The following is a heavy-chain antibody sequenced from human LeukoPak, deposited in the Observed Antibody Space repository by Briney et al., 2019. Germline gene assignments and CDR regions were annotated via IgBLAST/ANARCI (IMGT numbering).Heavy chain of an antibody. CDR2: MNPKSGGT. Sequence: ASVKVSCKASGYTFSNSYIHWVRQPPAQGLEWMGSMNPKSGGTKYAQKFQGRVSMTRDTSISTAYMELASLTSDDTAVYYCARAGGRSWFDPWGQGTLVTVSS. V-gene: IGHV1-2*02. D-gene: IGHD1-26*01. J-gene: IGHJ5*02. CDR1: GYTFSNSY. CDR3: ARAGGRSWFDP.